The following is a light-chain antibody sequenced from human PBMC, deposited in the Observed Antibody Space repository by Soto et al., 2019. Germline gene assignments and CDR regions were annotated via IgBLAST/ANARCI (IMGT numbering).Light chain of an antibody. Sequence: QSVLTQPPSASGTPGQRVTISCSGSSSNIGSNTVNWYQQLPGTAPKLLIYSNNKPPSGVPDRFSGSKSGTSASLAISGLQSEDEADYYCAAWDDSLNGPGFGGGTKLTVL. CDR3: AAWDDSLNGPG. CDR1: SSNIGSNT. CDR2: SNN. J-gene: IGLJ3*02. V-gene: IGLV1-44*01.